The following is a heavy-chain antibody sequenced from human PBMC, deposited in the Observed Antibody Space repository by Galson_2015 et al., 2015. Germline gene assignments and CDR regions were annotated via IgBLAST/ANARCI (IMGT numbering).Heavy chain of an antibody. CDR3: AKDLRQQLVLGAFDI. J-gene: IGHJ3*02. CDR2: ISYDDGSSK. Sequence: SLRLSCAASGFTFSSYGMHWVRQAPGKGLGWVAVISYDDGSSKYYADSVKGRFTISRDNSKNTLYLQMNSLRAEDTAVYYCAKDLRQQLVLGAFDIWGQGTMVTVS. D-gene: IGHD6-13*01. CDR1: GFTFSSYG. V-gene: IGHV3-30*18.